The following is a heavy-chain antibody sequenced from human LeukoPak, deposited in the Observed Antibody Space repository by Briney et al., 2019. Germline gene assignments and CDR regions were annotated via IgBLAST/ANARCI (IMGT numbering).Heavy chain of an antibody. CDR2: IYSTGST. J-gene: IGHJ1*01. CDR1: GFTVSSSY. CDR3: ARGGTLEYFQY. V-gene: IGHV3-66*01. Sequence: GGSLRLSCAASGFTVSSSYVSWVRQAPGKGLEWVSVIYSTGSTYYADSVKGRFTISRDNAKNSLYLQMNSLRAEDTAVYYCARGGTLEYFQYWGQGTLVSVSS.